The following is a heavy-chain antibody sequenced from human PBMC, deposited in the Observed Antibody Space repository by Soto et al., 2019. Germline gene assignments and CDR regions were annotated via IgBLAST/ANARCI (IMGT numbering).Heavy chain of an antibody. CDR3: ARALTYYYDIDY. V-gene: IGHV3-74*01. Sequence: GGSLRLSCAASGFTVSSNYMSWVRQAPGKGLVWVSRINSDGSRTIYADSVKGRFTISRDNAKNTVYLQMNSLRAEDTAVYYCARALTYYYDIDYWGQGTLVTVSS. D-gene: IGHD3-22*01. J-gene: IGHJ4*02. CDR2: INSDGSRT. CDR1: GFTVSSNY.